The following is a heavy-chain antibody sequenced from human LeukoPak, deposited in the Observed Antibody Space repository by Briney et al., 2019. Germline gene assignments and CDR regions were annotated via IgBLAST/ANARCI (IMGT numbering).Heavy chain of an antibody. CDR2: IDSDGIST. V-gene: IGHV3-74*01. CDR1: EFTFSSYW. Sequence: GGSLRLSCAASEFTFSSYWMHWVRQAPGKGLVWVSRIDSDGISTSYADSVKGRFTISGDNAKNTLYLQMNTLRAEDTAVYYCARGFTIFGVVDDAFDIWGQGTMVTVSS. D-gene: IGHD3-3*01. J-gene: IGHJ3*02. CDR3: ARGFTIFGVVDDAFDI.